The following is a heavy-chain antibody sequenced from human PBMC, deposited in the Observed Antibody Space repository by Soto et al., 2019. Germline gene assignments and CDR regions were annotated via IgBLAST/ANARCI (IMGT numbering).Heavy chain of an antibody. CDR3: TGITWFRGMEV. CDR2: TYYKSKWNN. V-gene: IGHV6-1*01. D-gene: IGHD3-10*01. Sequence: PSQTLSLTCAISVDGVSSNSAAWSWISQSPSRGLEWLGRTYYKSKWNNDYALSVKSRITINPDTSKNQFSLHLYSVTPEDTAVYYCTGITWFRGMEVWGQGTPVTVSS. J-gene: IGHJ6*01. CDR1: VDGVSSNSAA.